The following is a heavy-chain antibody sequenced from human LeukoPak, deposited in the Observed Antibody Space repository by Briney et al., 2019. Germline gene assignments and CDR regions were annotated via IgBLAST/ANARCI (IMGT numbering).Heavy chain of an antibody. D-gene: IGHD3-22*01. Sequence: GGSLRLSCAVSGFTFSSYGMHWVRQAPGKGLEWVAVISYDGSNKYYADSVKGRFTISRDNSKNTLYLQMNSLRAEDTAVYCCAWGGGSGSSDDDFDIWGQGTMVTVSS. J-gene: IGHJ3*02. CDR2: ISYDGSNK. CDR3: AWGGGSGSSDDDFDI. CDR1: GFTFSSYG. V-gene: IGHV3-30*03.